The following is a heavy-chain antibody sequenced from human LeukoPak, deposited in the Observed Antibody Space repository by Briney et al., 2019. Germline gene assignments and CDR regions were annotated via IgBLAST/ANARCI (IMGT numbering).Heavy chain of an antibody. D-gene: IGHD6-13*01. CDR1: GFTLSSYA. CDR2: ISTNGHST. CDR3: VKLRTYSHTPPDY. Sequence: PGGSLRLSCSASGFTLSSYAMHWVRQAPGKGLEYVSAISTNGHSTYYADSVKGRFTISRDNSKNTLYLQMSSLRTEDTAVYYCVKLRTYSHTPPDYWGQGTLVTVSS. J-gene: IGHJ4*02. V-gene: IGHV3-64D*06.